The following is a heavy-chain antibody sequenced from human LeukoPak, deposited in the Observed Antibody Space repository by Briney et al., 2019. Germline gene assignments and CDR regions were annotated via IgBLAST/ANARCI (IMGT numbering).Heavy chain of an antibody. J-gene: IGHJ4*02. CDR3: AKAALRYFDWPLHFDY. D-gene: IGHD3-9*01. CDR1: GFTFSSYA. CDR2: ISGSGGST. V-gene: IGHV3-23*01. Sequence: PGGSLRLSCAASGFTFSSYAMSWVRQAPGKGLEWVSAISGSGGSTYYADSVKGRFTISRDNSKNTLYLQMNSLRAEDTAVYYCAKAALRYFDWPLHFDYWGQGTLVTVSS.